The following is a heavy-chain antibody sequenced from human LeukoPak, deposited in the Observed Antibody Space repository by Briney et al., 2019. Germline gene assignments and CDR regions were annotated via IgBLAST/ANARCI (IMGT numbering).Heavy chain of an antibody. CDR2: INSDGSST. CDR3: ATAGYSSGWRPPKY. D-gene: IGHD6-19*01. Sequence: GGSLRLSCAASGFTFSSYWMHWVRQAPGKGLVWVSRINSDGSSTSYADSVKGRFTISRDNAKDTLYLQMNSLRAEDTAVYYCATAGYSSGWRPPKYWGQGTLVTVSS. J-gene: IGHJ4*02. V-gene: IGHV3-74*01. CDR1: GFTFSSYW.